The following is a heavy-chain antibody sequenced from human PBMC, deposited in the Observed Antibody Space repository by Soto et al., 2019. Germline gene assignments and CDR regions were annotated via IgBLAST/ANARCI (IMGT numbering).Heavy chain of an antibody. D-gene: IGHD2-2*01. CDR2: IIPIFGTA. Sequence: QVQLVQSGAEVKKPGSSVKVSCKAPGGTFSSYAISWVRQAPGRGLEWMGGIIPIFGTANYAQKFQGRVTITADESTSTVYMELSSLRSEDTAVYYCARSQGGSTSLDIYYYCYYGMDVWGQGTTVTVSS. CDR1: GGTFSSYA. J-gene: IGHJ6*02. V-gene: IGHV1-69*01. CDR3: ARSQGGSTSLDIYYYCYYGMDV.